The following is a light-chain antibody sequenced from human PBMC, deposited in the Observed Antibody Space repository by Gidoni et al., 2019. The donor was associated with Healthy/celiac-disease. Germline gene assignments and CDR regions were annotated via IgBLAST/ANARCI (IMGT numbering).Light chain of an antibody. CDR2: AAS. J-gene: IGKJ1*01. V-gene: IGKV1-39*01. CDR3: QQSYSTPRT. CDR1: QSINSY. Sequence: DIQMTQSPSSLSASVGDRVTITCRASQSINSYLNWYQQKPGKAPKLLIYAASSLQSGVPSRFSGSGSGTDFTLTISSLQFEDFATYYCQQSYSTPRTFXQGTKVKIK.